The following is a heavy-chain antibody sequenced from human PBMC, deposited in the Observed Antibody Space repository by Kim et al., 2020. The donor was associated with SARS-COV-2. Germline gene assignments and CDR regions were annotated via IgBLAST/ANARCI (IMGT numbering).Heavy chain of an antibody. CDR3: ARDLGASGWYGAGAIRGWFDP. J-gene: IGHJ5*02. D-gene: IGHD6-19*01. V-gene: IGHV3-13*01. CDR1: GFTFSSYD. CDR2: IGTAGDT. Sequence: GGSLRLSCAASGFTFSSYDMHWVRQATGKGLEWVSAIGTAGDTYYPGSVKGRFTISRENAKNSLYLQMNSLRAGDTAVYYCARDLGASGWYGAGAIRGWFDPWVQGTLVTVSS.